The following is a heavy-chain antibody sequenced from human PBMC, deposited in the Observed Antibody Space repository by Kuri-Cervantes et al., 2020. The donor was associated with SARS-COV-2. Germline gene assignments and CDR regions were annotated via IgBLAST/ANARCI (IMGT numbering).Heavy chain of an antibody. Sequence: LRLSCEVSGASISTDGYSWTWIRQPPGRGLEWIGYIYHTGSTYVNPSLKSRVTISIDTSKNRFSLNLTSATAADTAVYYCARVKGIVLIGWFDPWGQGTLVTVSS. D-gene: IGHD2-8*01. CDR1: GASISTDGYS. CDR2: IYHTGST. J-gene: IGHJ5*02. V-gene: IGHV4-30-2*01. CDR3: ARVKGIVLIGWFDP.